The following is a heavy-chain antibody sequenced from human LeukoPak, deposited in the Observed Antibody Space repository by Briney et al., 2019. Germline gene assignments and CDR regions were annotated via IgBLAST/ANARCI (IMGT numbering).Heavy chain of an antibody. CDR3: ARLATNGGYGY. CDR1: GFTFSSYS. J-gene: IGHJ4*02. V-gene: IGHV3-21*01. CDR2: ISRSSSYI. D-gene: IGHD5-12*01. Sequence: PGGSLRLSCAASGFTFSSYSMNWVRQAPGKGLEWVSSISRSSSYIYYAGSVKGRFTISRDNAKNSLYLQMNSLRTEDTAVYYCARLATNGGYGYWGQGTLVTVSS.